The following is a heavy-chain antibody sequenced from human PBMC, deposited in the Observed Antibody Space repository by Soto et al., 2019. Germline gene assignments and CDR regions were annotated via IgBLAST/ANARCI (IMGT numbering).Heavy chain of an antibody. D-gene: IGHD5-12*01. CDR2: MNPNSGNT. V-gene: IGHV1-8*01. J-gene: IGHJ5*02. CDR1: GYTFTSYD. Sequence: GASVKVSCKASGYTFTSYDINWVRQATGQGLEWMGWMNPNSGNTGYAQKFQGRVTMTRNTSISTAYMELSSLRSEDTAVYYCARGMGGLRSGPWGWFDPWGQGTLVTVSS. CDR3: ARGMGGLRSGPWGWFDP.